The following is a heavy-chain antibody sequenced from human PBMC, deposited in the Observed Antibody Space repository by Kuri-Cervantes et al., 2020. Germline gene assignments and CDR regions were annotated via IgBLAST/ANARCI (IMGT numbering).Heavy chain of an antibody. CDR1: GFTFSSYG. J-gene: IGHJ4*02. CDR2: MPCDGRNK. V-gene: IGHV3-30*03. CDR3: ARLKFHGAAGFYYFDY. Sequence: GGSLRLSCAASGFTFSSYGMHWVRQAPGKGLEGVAVMPCDGRNKFSADSVKGRFTISRDNAKTTLYVQMKSLRSEATAVYYCARLKFHGAAGFYYFDYWGQGTLVTVSS. D-gene: IGHD6-13*01.